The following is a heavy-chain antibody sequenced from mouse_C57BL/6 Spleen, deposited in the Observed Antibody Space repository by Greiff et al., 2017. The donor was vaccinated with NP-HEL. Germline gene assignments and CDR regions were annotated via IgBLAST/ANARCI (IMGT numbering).Heavy chain of an antibody. CDR2: ISSGSSTI. J-gene: IGHJ4*01. CDR1: GFTFSDYG. V-gene: IGHV5-17*01. D-gene: IGHD2-2*01. Sequence: EVQVVESGGGLVKPGGSLKLSCAASGFTFSDYGMHLVRQAPEKGLEWVAYISSGSSTIYYADTVKGRFTISRDNAKNTLFLQMTSLRSEDTAMYYCARPYGYANYYAMDYWGQGTSVTVSS. CDR3: ARPYGYANYYAMDY.